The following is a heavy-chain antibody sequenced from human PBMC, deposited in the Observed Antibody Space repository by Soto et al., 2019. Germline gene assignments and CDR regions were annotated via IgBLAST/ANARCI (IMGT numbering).Heavy chain of an antibody. Sequence: ASVKVSCKASGYTFTGYYMHWVRQAPGQGLEWVGGIIPIFGTANYAQKFQGRVTITADESTSTSYMEVNNLRSEDTAVYYCAKVRYSSPMGYYYGMDVWGQGTTVTVSS. J-gene: IGHJ6*02. V-gene: IGHV1-69*13. CDR3: AKVRYSSPMGYYYGMDV. CDR2: IIPIFGTA. CDR1: GYTFTGYY. D-gene: IGHD6-19*01.